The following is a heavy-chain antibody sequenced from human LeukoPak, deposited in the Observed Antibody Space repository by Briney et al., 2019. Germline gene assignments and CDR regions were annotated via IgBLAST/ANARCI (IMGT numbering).Heavy chain of an antibody. CDR3: ARIVRWLLSPHNGMDV. D-gene: IGHD3-3*01. CDR2: VYHGGNT. J-gene: IGHJ6*02. V-gene: IGHV4-59*01. CDR1: GGSISSYY. Sequence: PSETLSLTCNVSGGSISSYYWSWIRQPPGKGLEWIGYVYHGGNTNYNASLKSRVTISLDTSKNQFSLNLSSVTAADTAVYYCARIVRWLLSPHNGMDVWGQGATVIVSS.